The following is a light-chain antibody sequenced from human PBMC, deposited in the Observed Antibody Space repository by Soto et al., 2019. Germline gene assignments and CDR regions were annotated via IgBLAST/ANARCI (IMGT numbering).Light chain of an antibody. Sequence: QLVLTQPPSVSGAPGQNVTISCTGSSSNIGAGYDVHWYQQLPGTAPKLLIYGNTNRPSGVPDRFSGSRSGTSASLAITGLQAKDEADYYCQSFDSSLSGCYVFGTGTKLTVL. CDR1: SSNIGAGYD. J-gene: IGLJ1*01. CDR3: QSFDSSLSGCYV. V-gene: IGLV1-40*01. CDR2: GNT.